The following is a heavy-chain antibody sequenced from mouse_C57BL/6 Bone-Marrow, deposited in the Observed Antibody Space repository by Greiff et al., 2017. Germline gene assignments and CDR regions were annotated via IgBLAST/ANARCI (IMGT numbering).Heavy chain of an antibody. D-gene: IGHD2-4*01. V-gene: IGHV1-54*01. J-gene: IGHJ2*01. CDR3: ATIYYDYDVFDY. CDR1: GYAFTNYL. Sequence: QVQLKESGAELVRPGTSVKVSCKASGYAFTNYLIEWVKQRPGQGLEWNGVINPGSGGTNYNEKFKGKATLTADKSSSTAYMQLSSLTSEDSAVYFCATIYYDYDVFDYWGQGTTLTVSS. CDR2: INPGSGGT.